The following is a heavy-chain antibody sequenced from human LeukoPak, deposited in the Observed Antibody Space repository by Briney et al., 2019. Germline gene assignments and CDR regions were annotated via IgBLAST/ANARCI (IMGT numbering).Heavy chain of an antibody. CDR3: ARDRLENYYYYGMDV. V-gene: IGHV4-59*01. Sequence: SETLSLTCTVSGGSISSYYWSWIRKPPGKGLDWIGYIYYSGSTNYNPSLKSRVTISVDTSKNQFSLKLSSVTAADTAVYYCARDRLENYYYYGMDVWGKGTTVTVSS. CDR1: GGSISSYY. CDR2: IYYSGST. J-gene: IGHJ6*04. D-gene: IGHD4-11*01.